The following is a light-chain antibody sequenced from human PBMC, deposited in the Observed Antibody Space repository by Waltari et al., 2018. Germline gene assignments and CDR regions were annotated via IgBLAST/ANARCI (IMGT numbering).Light chain of an antibody. Sequence: VVMTQSPLSLPVTLGQPASISCRSSQSLVHSDGKTYLNWFHQRPGQSPRRLIYKVSNRDSGVPDRVSGSGSGTDFTLKISRVEAEDGGVYYCMQGTHWPWTFGQGTKVEIK. V-gene: IGKV2-30*02. CDR3: MQGTHWPWT. J-gene: IGKJ1*01. CDR1: QSLVHSDGKTY. CDR2: KVS.